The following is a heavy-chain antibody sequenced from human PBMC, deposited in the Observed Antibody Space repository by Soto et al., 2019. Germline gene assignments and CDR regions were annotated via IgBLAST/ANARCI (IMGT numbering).Heavy chain of an antibody. V-gene: IGHV3-23*01. Sequence: EVQLLESGGGSVQPGGSLRLSCAASGFTFSSHGMSWVRQAPGKGLEWVSGISAGGGSTFYADSVRGRFIISRDNSKNTLYLQMNSVRVEETAVYYCARDPSDGVNLGWFDPWGQGTLVTVSS. CDR2: ISAGGGST. J-gene: IGHJ5*02. CDR3: ARDPSDGVNLGWFDP. D-gene: IGHD2-8*01. CDR1: GFTFSSHG.